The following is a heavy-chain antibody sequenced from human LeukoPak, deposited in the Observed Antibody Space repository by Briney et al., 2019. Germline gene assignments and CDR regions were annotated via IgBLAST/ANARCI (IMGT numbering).Heavy chain of an antibody. CDR1: GYTFTSYG. D-gene: IGHD1-26*01. J-gene: IGHJ6*02. V-gene: IGHV1-2*02. CDR2: INPNSGGT. Sequence: ASVKVSCKASGYTFTSYGISWVRQAPGQGLEWMGWINPNSGGTNYAQKFQGRVTMTRDTSISTAYMELSRLRSDDTAVYYCAREGWEGTYYYGMDVWGQGTTVTVSS. CDR3: AREGWEGTYYYGMDV.